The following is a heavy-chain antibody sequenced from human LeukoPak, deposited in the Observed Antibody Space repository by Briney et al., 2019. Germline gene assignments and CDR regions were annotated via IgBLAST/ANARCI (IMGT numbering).Heavy chain of an antibody. CDR1: GGTFSSYA. V-gene: IGHV1-69*04. Sequence: GASVKVSCKASGGTFSSYAISWVRQAPGQGLEWMGRIIPILGIANYAQKFQGRVTITADKSTSTAYMELSSLRSEDTAVYYCARDGSTWQSVGYWGQGTLVTVSS. CDR3: ARDGSTWQSVGY. CDR2: IIPILGIA. D-gene: IGHD3-10*01. J-gene: IGHJ4*02.